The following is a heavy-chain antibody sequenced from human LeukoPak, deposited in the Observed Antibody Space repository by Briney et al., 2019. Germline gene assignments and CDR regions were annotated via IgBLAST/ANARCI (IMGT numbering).Heavy chain of an antibody. D-gene: IGHD3-22*01. CDR2: ISSGSSTI. CDR3: ARDRAGGAYHYDSSGYNY. Sequence: GGSLRLSRAASGFTFSDYSMNWVRQAPGKGLEWVSYISSGSSTIYYADSVKGRFTISRDNAKNSLYLQMNSLRAEDTAVYYCARDRAGGAYHYDSSGYNYWGQGTLVTVSS. CDR1: GFTFSDYS. J-gene: IGHJ4*02. V-gene: IGHV3-48*01.